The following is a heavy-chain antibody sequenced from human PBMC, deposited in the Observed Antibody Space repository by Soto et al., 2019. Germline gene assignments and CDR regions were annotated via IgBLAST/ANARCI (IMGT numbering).Heavy chain of an antibody. V-gene: IGHV1-3*01. D-gene: IGHD3-10*01. J-gene: IGHJ4*02. CDR2: INAGNGNT. CDR3: ARVDSYYGSGIYYEIDY. CDR1: GYTFTSYA. Sequence: GASVKVSCKASGYTFTSYAMHWVRQAPGQRLEWMGWINAGNGNTKYSQKFQGRVTITRDTSASTAYMELSSLRSEDTAVYYCARVDSYYGSGIYYEIDYWGKGTLVTVPS.